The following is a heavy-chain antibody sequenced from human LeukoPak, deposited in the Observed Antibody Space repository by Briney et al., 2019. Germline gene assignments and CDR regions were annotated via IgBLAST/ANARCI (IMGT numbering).Heavy chain of an antibody. J-gene: IGHJ3*02. CDR2: LSGSGDNT. V-gene: IGHV3-23*01. CDR3: AKDLTVTTRGDALDI. CDR1: GFTFSSYA. D-gene: IGHD4-17*01. Sequence: GGSLRLSCAASGFTFSSYAMSWVRQAPGKGLEWVSSLSGSGDNTYYADSVKGRFTISRDNSKNTLYLQMNSLRAEDTAVYYCAKDLTVTTRGDALDIWGQGTMVTVSS.